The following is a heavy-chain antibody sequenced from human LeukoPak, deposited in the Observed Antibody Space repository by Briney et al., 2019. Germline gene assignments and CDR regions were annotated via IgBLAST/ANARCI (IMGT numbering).Heavy chain of an antibody. CDR2: ISAYNGNT. J-gene: IGHJ4*02. D-gene: IGHD5-18*01. V-gene: IGHV1-18*01. Sequence: ASVKVSCKAPGYTFTSYGISWVRQAPGQGLEWMGWISAYNGNTNYAQKLQGRVTMTTDTSTSTAYMELRSLRSDDTAVYYCARWDTAMVALDYWGQGTLVTVSS. CDR1: GYTFTSYG. CDR3: ARWDTAMVALDY.